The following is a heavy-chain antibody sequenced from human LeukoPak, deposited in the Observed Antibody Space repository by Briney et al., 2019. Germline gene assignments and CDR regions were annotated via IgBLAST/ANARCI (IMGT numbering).Heavy chain of an antibody. CDR1: GYTFTSYY. CDR3: TSIAGADPWDY. V-gene: IGHV1-46*01. D-gene: IGHD2-21*01. J-gene: IGHJ4*02. Sequence: ASVKVSCKASGYTFTSYYMHWVRQAPGQGLEWMGIINPSGGSTSYAQKFQGRVTMTRDTSTSTVYMELSSLRSEDKAVYYCTSIAGADPWDYWGQGTLVTVSS. CDR2: INPSGGST.